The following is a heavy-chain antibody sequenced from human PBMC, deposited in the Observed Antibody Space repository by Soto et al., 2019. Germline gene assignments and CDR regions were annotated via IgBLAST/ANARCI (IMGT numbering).Heavy chain of an antibody. CDR1: GYSFTSYW. Sequence: PGESLKISCKGSGYSFTSYWIGWVRQMPRKGLEWMGIIYPGDSDTRYSPSFQGQVTISADKSISTAYLQWSSLKASDTAMYYCARHSSGLGYYDSSGYYYWNAFDIWGQGTMVTVSS. D-gene: IGHD3-22*01. CDR3: ARHSSGLGYYDSSGYYYWNAFDI. V-gene: IGHV5-51*01. J-gene: IGHJ3*02. CDR2: IYPGDSDT.